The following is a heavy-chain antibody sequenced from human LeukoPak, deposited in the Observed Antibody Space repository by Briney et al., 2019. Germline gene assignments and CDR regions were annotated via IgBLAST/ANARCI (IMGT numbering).Heavy chain of an antibody. Sequence: SETLSLTCAVYGGSFSGYYWSWIRQPPGKGLEWIGEINHGGSTNYNPSLKSRVTISVDTSKNQFSLKLSSVTAADTAVYYCARGTIYYDKGQAFDYWGQGTLVTVSS. CDR1: GGSFSGYY. J-gene: IGHJ4*01. V-gene: IGHV4-34*01. D-gene: IGHD3-22*01. CDR3: ARGTIYYDKGQAFDY. CDR2: INHGGST.